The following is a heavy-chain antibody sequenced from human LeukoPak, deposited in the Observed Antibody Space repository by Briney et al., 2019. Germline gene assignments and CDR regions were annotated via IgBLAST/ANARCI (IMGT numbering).Heavy chain of an antibody. V-gene: IGHV4-59*01. J-gene: IGHJ6*02. CDR3: ARDGPEGYYYYGMDV. D-gene: IGHD7-27*01. Sequence: SETLSITCTVSGGSISSYYWSWIRQPPGKGLEWIGYIYYSGSTNYNPSLKSRVTISVDTSKNQFSLKLSSVTAADTAVYYCARDGPEGYYYYGMDVWGQGTTVTVSS. CDR2: IYYSGST. CDR1: GGSISSYY.